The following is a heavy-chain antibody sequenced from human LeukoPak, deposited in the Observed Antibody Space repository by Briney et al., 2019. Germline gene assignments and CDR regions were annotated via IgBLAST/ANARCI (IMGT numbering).Heavy chain of an antibody. D-gene: IGHD5-24*01. CDR1: GFTFTNHA. V-gene: IGHV3-23*01. CDR2: LSDSGAST. Sequence: GGSLRLSCAASGFTFTNHAMAWVRLAPGKGLEWVSTLSDSGASTYYADSVRGRFTISRDNSRNTMYLQMDSLRADDTGVYFCARTPNRDGYSHIDFWGQGALATVSS. CDR3: ARTPNRDGYSHIDF. J-gene: IGHJ4*02.